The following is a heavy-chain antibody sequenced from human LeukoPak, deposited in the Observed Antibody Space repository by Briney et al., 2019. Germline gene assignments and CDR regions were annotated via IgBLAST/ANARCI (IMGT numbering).Heavy chain of an antibody. CDR1: GFTFSSYT. Sequence: GGSLRLSCAASGFTFSSYTMNWVRQAPGKGLEWVSSLSSSSSYIYYADSVRGRFTISRDNAKNSLYLQMNSLRAEDTAVYYCARDVLDYGGNPIDYWGQGTLVTVSS. CDR2: LSSSSSYI. CDR3: ARDVLDYGGNPIDY. D-gene: IGHD4-23*01. J-gene: IGHJ4*02. V-gene: IGHV3-21*01.